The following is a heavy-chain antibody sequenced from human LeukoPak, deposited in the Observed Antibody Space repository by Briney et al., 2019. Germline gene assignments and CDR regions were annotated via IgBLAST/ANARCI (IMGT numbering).Heavy chain of an antibody. CDR1: GGSISSGGYS. V-gene: IGHV4-30-2*01. CDR2: IYHSGST. D-gene: IGHD6-13*01. CDR3: ARGGQQLDP. Sequence: SQTLSLTCAVSGGSISSGGYSWSWIRQPPGKGLEWIGYIYHSGSTYYNPSLKSRVTISVDRSKNQFSLELSSVTAADTAVHYCARGGQQLDPWGQGTLVTVSS. J-gene: IGHJ5*02.